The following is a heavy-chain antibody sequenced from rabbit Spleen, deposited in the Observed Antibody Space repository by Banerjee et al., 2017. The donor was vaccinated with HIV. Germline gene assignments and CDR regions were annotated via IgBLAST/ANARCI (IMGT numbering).Heavy chain of an antibody. CDR3: ARGYAYGYFAL. CDR2: IDPVFDAA. CDR1: GFDLSNYG. D-gene: IGHD6-1*01. J-gene: IGHJ4*01. V-gene: IGHV1S39*01. Sequence: QEQLVESGGGLVQPGGSLKLSCKASGFDLSNYGVSWVRQAPGKGLEWIGYIDPVFDAAYYATWVNGRFTISKTSSTTVTLQMTSLTAADTATYFCARGYAYGYFALWGPGTLVTVS.